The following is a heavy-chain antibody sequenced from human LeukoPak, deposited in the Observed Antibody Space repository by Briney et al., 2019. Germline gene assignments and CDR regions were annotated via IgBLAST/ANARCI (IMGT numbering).Heavy chain of an antibody. V-gene: IGHV3-23*01. CDR3: AKAQLPRQIDY. J-gene: IGHJ4*02. CDR1: GFTFSTYA. CDR2: ISAGGSST. Sequence: GGSLRLSCAASGFTFSTYAMSWVRQAPGKGLEWVSAISAGGSSTYYADSVKGRFTISRDNSKNTLFLQMNSLRAEDTAIYYCAKAQLPRQIDYWGQGTLVTVSS. D-gene: IGHD2-2*01.